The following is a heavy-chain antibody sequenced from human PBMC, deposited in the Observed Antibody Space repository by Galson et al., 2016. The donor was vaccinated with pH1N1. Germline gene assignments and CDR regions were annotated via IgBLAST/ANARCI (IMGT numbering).Heavy chain of an antibody. J-gene: IGHJ4*02. CDR1: GASISNVYSY. V-gene: IGHV4-30-4*01. Sequence: TCTVSGASISNVYSYWSWIRQPPGKGLEWIAYIYDTETTYYNPSLASRVSISVDTSKSQFSLRLTSMTAADAAVYYCAEGIRGSQTDRAYYFDPWGQGALVTVSS. CDR3: AEGIRGSQTDRAYYFDP. CDR2: IYDTETT. D-gene: IGHD1-26*01.